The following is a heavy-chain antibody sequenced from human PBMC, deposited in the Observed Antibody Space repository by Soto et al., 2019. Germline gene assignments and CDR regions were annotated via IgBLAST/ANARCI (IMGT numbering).Heavy chain of an antibody. D-gene: IGHD3-3*01. CDR1: GGSISTSGYS. V-gene: IGHV4-30-2*01. J-gene: IGHJ6*02. Sequence: QLQLQESGSGLVQPSQTLSLTCTASGGSISTSGYSWTWIRQPPGGGLEWIGSIYQTGRTYVIPSLKSRVVMSLAKSKNQLSVNLTSVTAAATALYYCAREITIFGVAPGGGVEVCGQGTTVTVSS. CDR3: AREITIFGVAPGGGVEV. CDR2: IYQTGRT.